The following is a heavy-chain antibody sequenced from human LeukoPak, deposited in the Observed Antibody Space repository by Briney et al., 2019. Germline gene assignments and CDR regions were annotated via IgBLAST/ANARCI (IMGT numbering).Heavy chain of an antibody. V-gene: IGHV3-20*04. J-gene: IGHJ4*02. CDR3: ARGPLQTIPTSKIVVYYFPFDY. D-gene: IGHD3-22*01. Sequence: GGSLRLSCAASGFTFDDYGMSWVRQAPGKGLEWVSGINWNGGSTGYAASVKGRFTISRDNAKNSLYLQMNSLRAEDTALYYCARGPLQTIPTSKIVVYYFPFDYWGQETLVTVST. CDR2: INWNGGST. CDR1: GFTFDDYG.